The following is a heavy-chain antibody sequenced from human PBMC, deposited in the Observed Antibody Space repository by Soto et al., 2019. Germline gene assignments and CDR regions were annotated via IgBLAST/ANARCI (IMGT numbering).Heavy chain of an antibody. CDR1: GFTFSSYG. Sequence: HPGGSLRLSCAASGFTFSSYGMHWVRQAPGKGLEWVAVISYDGSNKYYADSVKGRFTISRDNSKNTLYLQMNSLRAEDTAVYYCAKLTYCSGGSCYPGAPGYWGQGTLVTVSS. CDR3: AKLTYCSGGSCYPGAPGY. D-gene: IGHD2-15*01. CDR2: ISYDGSNK. J-gene: IGHJ4*02. V-gene: IGHV3-30*18.